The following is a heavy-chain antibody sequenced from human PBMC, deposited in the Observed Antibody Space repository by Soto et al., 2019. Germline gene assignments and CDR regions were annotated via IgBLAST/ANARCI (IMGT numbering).Heavy chain of an antibody. CDR1: GGSFSGYY. J-gene: IGHJ4*02. Sequence: SETLSLTCAVYGGSFSGYYWSWIRQPPGKGLEWIGEINHSGSTNYNPSLKSRVTISVDTSKNQFSLKLSSVTAADTAVYYCAREAYDILTGYDQWGQGTLVTAAS. CDR2: INHSGST. D-gene: IGHD3-9*01. V-gene: IGHV4-34*01. CDR3: AREAYDILTGYDQ.